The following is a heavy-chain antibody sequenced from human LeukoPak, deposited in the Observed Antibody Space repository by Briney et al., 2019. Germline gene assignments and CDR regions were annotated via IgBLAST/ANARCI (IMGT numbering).Heavy chain of an antibody. CDR2: IYYGGNT. V-gene: IGHV4-39*01. D-gene: IGHD1-26*01. Sequence: SETLSLTCIVSGDSISSSNYYWGWIRQPPVKGLEWIGSIYYGGNTYYNPSLKSRVAISVDTSKNQFSLKLSSVTAADTAVYYCARQFAYTGSYWGRGTLVTVSS. CDR3: ARQFAYTGSY. CDR1: GDSISSSNYY. J-gene: IGHJ4*02.